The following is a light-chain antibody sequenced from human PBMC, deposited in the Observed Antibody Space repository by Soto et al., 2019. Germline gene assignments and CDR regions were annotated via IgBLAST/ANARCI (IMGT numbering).Light chain of an antibody. CDR1: QGISNY. V-gene: IGKV1-27*01. Sequence: DIQMTQSPSSLSTSVGDRVTITCRASQGISNYLAWYQQKPGKVPKLLIYAASTLQSGVPSRFSGSGSGTEFTLTISSLQTEDVATYYGQKYNSAPWTFGQGTKVEIK. CDR3: QKYNSAPWT. CDR2: AAS. J-gene: IGKJ1*01.